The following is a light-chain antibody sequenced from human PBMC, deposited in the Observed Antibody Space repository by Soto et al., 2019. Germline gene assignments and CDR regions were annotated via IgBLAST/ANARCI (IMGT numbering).Light chain of an antibody. Sequence: QSVLTQPASVSGSPGQSITISCTAISSDVGSYNLVSWYQQHPGKAPKLMIYEGSKRPSGVSNRFSGSKSGNTASLTISGLQAEDEADYYCCSYAGSGTWVFGGGTQLTVL. CDR2: EGS. V-gene: IGLV2-23*01. J-gene: IGLJ7*01. CDR1: SSDVGSYNL. CDR3: CSYAGSGTWV.